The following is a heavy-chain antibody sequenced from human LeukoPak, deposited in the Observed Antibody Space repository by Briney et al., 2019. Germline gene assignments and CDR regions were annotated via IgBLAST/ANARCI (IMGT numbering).Heavy chain of an antibody. V-gene: IGHV6-1*01. D-gene: IGHD6-6*01. CDR3: ARSIAAHALLDY. Sequence: SQTLSLTCALSGDSFSSNSAAWNWLRQSPSRGLEWLGRTYYRSKWYNDYAVSMKSRIAINPDTSKNQFSLQLNSVTPEDTAVYYCARSIAAHALLDYWGQGTLVTVSS. CDR1: GDSFSSNSAA. CDR2: TYYRSKWYN. J-gene: IGHJ4*02.